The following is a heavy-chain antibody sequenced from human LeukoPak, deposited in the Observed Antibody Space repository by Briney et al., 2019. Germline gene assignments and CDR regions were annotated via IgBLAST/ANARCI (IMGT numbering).Heavy chain of an antibody. J-gene: IGHJ4*02. D-gene: IGHD2-21*02. CDR2: ICDRGST. V-gene: IGHV4-31*03. CDR1: GGSISTGGYY. CDR3: AALLGDGSIDY. Sequence: SQTLSLTCTVSGGSISTGGYYWNWIRQHPGKGLEWIGCICDRGSTCYNASLKRRITISLDTSKNQFSLKLKSVTAADTAVYYCAALLGDGSIDYWGQGTLVTVSS.